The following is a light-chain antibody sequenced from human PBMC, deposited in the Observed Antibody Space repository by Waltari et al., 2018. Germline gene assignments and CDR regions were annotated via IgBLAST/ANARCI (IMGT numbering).Light chain of an antibody. Sequence: DIQMTQSPSSLSASVGDRVTITCRASQNINTFLTWYQQKPGTPPSLLIYATSSLQSGVSSRFSGSGSGTDFNFTISSLQPEDFATYYWQQSYSTPRTFGQGTKLEIK. CDR3: QQSYSTPRT. CDR1: QNINTF. V-gene: IGKV1-39*01. CDR2: ATS. J-gene: IGKJ2*01.